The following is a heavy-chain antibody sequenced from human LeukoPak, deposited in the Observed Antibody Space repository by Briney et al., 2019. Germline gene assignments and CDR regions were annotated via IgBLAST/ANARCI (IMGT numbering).Heavy chain of an antibody. CDR1: GFTFSSYS. V-gene: IGHV3-48*01. Sequence: PGGSLRLSCAASGFTFSSYSMNWVRQAPGKGLEWVSYISSSSSTIYYADSVKGRFTISRDNAKNSLYLQMNSLRAEDTAVCYCARLNPGAAGTETWGQGTLVTVSS. J-gene: IGHJ4*02. CDR3: ARLNPGAAGTET. CDR2: ISSSSSTI. D-gene: IGHD6-13*01.